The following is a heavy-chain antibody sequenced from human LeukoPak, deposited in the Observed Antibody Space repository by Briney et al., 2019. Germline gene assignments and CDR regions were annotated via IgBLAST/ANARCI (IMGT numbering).Heavy chain of an antibody. CDR1: GFTFSSYA. CDR3: AKQTSGWYSHFDY. Sequence: PGGSLRLSCAASGFTFSSYAMSWVRQAPGKGLEWVPAISGSGTSTYYADSVKGRFTISRDNSKNTLYLQMNSLRAEDTAVYYCAKQTSGWYSHFDYWGQETLVTVSS. CDR2: ISGSGTST. V-gene: IGHV3-23*01. D-gene: IGHD6-19*01. J-gene: IGHJ4*02.